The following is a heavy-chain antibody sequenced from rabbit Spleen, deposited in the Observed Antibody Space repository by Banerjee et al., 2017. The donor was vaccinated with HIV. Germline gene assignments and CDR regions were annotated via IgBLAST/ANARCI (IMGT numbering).Heavy chain of an antibody. CDR2: ISAGSSGFT. D-gene: IGHD8-1*01. CDR3: ARDTGSSFSSYGMDL. CDR1: GVSFNNNNY. V-gene: IGHV1S40*01. J-gene: IGHJ6*01. Sequence: QSLEESGGDLVKPGASLTLTCTASGVSFNNNNYMCWVRQAPGKGLEWIACISAGSSGFTYFASWAKGRFTISKTSSTTVTLQMTSLTAADTATYFCARDTGSSFSSYGMDLWGQGTLVTVS.